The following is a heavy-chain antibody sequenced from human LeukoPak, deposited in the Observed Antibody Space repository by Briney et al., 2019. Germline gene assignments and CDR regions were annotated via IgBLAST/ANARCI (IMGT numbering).Heavy chain of an antibody. D-gene: IGHD3-10*01. V-gene: IGHV3-NL1*01. CDR3: AKDLRGGPMRYFDY. CDR1: GFPFSSYG. J-gene: IGHJ4*02. Sequence: GGSLRLSCTASGFPFSSYGMQWVRQAQGKGLEWVSVITAGGRETYYADSVKGRFTISSDNSKNILYLGMNNLRVEDTAVYFCAKDLRGGPMRYFDYWGQGTLVTVSA. CDR2: ITAGGRET.